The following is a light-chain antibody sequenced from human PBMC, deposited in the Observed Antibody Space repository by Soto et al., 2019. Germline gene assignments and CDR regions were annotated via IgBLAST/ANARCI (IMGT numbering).Light chain of an antibody. CDR1: SSDVGGYNY. CDR2: DVS. CDR3: SSYTSSSTLYV. Sequence: QSALTQPASVSGSPGQSIIISCTGTSSDVGGYNYVSWYQQHPGKAPKLMIYDVSNRPSGVSNRFSGSKSGDTASLTISGLQAEDEAHYYCSSYTSSSTLYVFGTGTKVTVL. J-gene: IGLJ1*01. V-gene: IGLV2-14*01.